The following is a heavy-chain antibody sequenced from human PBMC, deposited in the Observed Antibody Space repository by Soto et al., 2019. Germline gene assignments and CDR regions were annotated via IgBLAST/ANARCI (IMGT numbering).Heavy chain of an antibody. CDR2: IDQDGGEK. D-gene: IGHD5-18*01. CDR1: GFTFSKYW. CDR3: ARWIQKRLSEDDC. J-gene: IGHJ4*02. V-gene: IGHV3-7*03. Sequence: GGSLRLSCAGSGFTFSKYWMKWVRQAPGKGLEWVASIDQDGGEKHHVDSVKGRFTISRDNAKNSVYLQMDSLRPEDTAVYYCARWIQKRLSEDDCWGQGTQVTVSS.